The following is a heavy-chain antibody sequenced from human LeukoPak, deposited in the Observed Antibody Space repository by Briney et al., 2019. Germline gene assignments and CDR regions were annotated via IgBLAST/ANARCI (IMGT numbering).Heavy chain of an antibody. CDR1: GFTFSSYA. J-gene: IGHJ3*02. CDR3: AKRKEAAKAFDI. V-gene: IGHV3-23*01. CDR2: ISGSGGST. Sequence: GGSLRLSCEASGFTFSSYAMSWVRQAPGKGLEWVSAISGSGGSTYYADSVKGRFTTSRDNSKNTLYLQMNSLRAEDTAVYYCAKRKEAAKAFDIWGQGTMVTVSS.